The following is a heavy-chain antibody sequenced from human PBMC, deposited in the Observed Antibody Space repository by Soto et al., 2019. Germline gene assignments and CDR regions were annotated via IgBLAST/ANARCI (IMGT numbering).Heavy chain of an antibody. Sequence: GGSLRLSCAASGFTFSSYGMHWVRQAPGKGLEWVGVIWYDGSNKYYADSVKGRFTISRDNSKNTLYLQMNSLRAEDTAVYYCAKDTADYYYYGMDVWGQGTTVTV. CDR2: IWYDGSNK. D-gene: IGHD5-18*01. J-gene: IGHJ6*01. CDR3: AKDTADYYYYGMDV. CDR1: GFTFSSYG. V-gene: IGHV3-33*06.